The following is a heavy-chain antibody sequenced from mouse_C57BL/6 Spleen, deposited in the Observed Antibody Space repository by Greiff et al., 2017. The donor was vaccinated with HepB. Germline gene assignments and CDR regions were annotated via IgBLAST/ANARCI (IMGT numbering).Heavy chain of an antibody. D-gene: IGHD1-1*01. CDR3: ARGGSSYWYFDV. CDR2: IHPNSGST. CDR1: GYTFTSYW. J-gene: IGHJ1*03. V-gene: IGHV1-64*01. Sequence: QVQLQQPGAELVKPGASVKLSCKASGYTFTSYWMHWVKQRPGQGLEWIGMIHPNSGSTNYNEKFKSKATLTVDKSSNTAYMQLSSLTSEDSAVYYCARGGSSYWYFDVWGTGTTVTVSS.